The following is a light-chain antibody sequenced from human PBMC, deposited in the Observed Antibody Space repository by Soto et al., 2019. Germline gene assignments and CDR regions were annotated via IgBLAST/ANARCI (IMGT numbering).Light chain of an antibody. CDR3: ATWDYSLTGEV. V-gene: IGLV1-51*01. CDR2: DNN. J-gene: IGLJ2*01. CDR1: SSNIGNNY. Sequence: QSVLTQPPSVSAAPGQKVTISCSGSSSNIGNNYVSWYQQLPGTAPKVLIYDNNKRPSGIPDRFSGSKSGTSGTLDITGLQTGDEADYYCATWDYSLTGEVFGGGTKVTVL.